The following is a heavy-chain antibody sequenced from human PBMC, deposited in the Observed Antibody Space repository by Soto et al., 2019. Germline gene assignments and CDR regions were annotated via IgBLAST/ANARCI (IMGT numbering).Heavy chain of an antibody. V-gene: IGHV3-30*18. Sequence: HPGGSLRLSCAASGFTFSSYGMHWVRQAPGKGLEWVAVISYDEINKYYADSVKGRFTISRDNSKNTLYLQMNSLGPEDTVLYYCAKGVVVTATYFHHWGQGXLVTVSS. CDR2: ISYDEINK. CDR1: GFTFSSYG. D-gene: IGHD2-21*02. J-gene: IGHJ1*01. CDR3: AKGVVVTATYFHH.